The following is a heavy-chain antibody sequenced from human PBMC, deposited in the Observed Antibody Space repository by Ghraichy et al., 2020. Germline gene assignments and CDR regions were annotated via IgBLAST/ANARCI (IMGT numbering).Heavy chain of an antibody. Sequence: GGSLRLSCAASGFIFNDYSMTWVRQAPGKGLEWVSSISSGSTYIYYADSLKGRFTISRDNAKNSLYLQMNSLRVEDTALYFCAREGSGGWYGDYWGQGTLVTVSS. CDR1: GFIFNDYS. CDR3: AREGSGGWYGDY. V-gene: IGHV3-21*01. D-gene: IGHD6-19*01. CDR2: ISSGSTYI. J-gene: IGHJ4*02.